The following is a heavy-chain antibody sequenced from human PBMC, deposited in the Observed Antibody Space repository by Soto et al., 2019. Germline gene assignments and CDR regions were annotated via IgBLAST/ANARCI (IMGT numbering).Heavy chain of an antibody. V-gene: IGHV4-59*01. CDR1: GASLSGYY. D-gene: IGHD3-22*01. Sequence: GTLSLTCTVSGASLSGYYWSWVRQPAGKRPEWIGYFHYTGSTDCNPSLKSRVTISVDSSQNQFSLKLTSVTPADTAVYYCVRRGADTSGYYPFWGQGALVTVSS. CDR2: FHYTGST. CDR3: VRRGADTSGYYPF. J-gene: IGHJ4*02.